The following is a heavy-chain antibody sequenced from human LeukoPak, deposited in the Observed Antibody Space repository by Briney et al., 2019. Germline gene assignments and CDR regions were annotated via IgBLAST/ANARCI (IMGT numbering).Heavy chain of an antibody. CDR1: GFTFSSYG. Sequence: GGSLRISCAASGFTFSSYGMHGVRQAPGKGLEWVAVISYDGSNKYYADSVKGRFTISRDNSKNTLYLQMNSLRAEDTAVYYCAYTSCCYYYGMDVWGQGTTVTVSS. J-gene: IGHJ6*02. CDR3: AYTSCCYYYGMDV. D-gene: IGHD2-2*01. V-gene: IGHV3-30*03. CDR2: ISYDGSNK.